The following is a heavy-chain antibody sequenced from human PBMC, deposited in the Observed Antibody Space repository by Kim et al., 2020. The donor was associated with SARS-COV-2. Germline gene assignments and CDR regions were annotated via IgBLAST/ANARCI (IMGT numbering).Heavy chain of an antibody. CDR1: GYTFTSYA. CDR3: ARDGIVGAIGHYYGMDV. J-gene: IGHJ6*02. D-gene: IGHD1-26*01. Sequence: ASVKVSCKASGYTFTSYAMHWVRQAPGQRLEWMGWINAGNGNTKYSQKFQGRVTITRDTSASTAYMELSSLRSEDTAVYYCARDGIVGAIGHYYGMDVWGQGTTVTVSS. V-gene: IGHV1-3*01. CDR2: INAGNGNT.